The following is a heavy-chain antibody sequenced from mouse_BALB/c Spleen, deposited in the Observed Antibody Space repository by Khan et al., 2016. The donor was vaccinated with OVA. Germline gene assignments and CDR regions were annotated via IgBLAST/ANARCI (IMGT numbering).Heavy chain of an antibody. J-gene: IGHJ3*01. CDR2: INPSSAYT. D-gene: IGHD2-14*01. Sequence: VQLQQSGAELARPGASVKMSCKASGYTFTSYTMHWVKQRPGQGLEWIGYINPSSAYTNYNQKFKDKATLTADKSSTTAYMQLSSLTSEDAAVYYWAREGAYDRYDGWFAYWGQGTLVTVCA. CDR3: AREGAYDRYDGWFAY. CDR1: GYTFTSYT. V-gene: IGHV1-4*01.